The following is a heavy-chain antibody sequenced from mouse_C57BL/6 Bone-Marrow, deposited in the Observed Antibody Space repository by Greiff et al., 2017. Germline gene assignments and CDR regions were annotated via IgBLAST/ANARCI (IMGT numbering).Heavy chain of an antibody. V-gene: IGHV1-19*01. CDR1: GYTFTDYY. Sequence: EVQRVESGPVLVKPGASVKMSCKASGYTFTDYYMNWVKQSHGKSLEWIGVINPYNGGTSYNQKFKGKATLTVDKSSSTAYMELNSLTSEDSAVYYCAGDGYYGNAMDYWGQGTSVTVSS. CDR2: INPYNGGT. J-gene: IGHJ4*01. CDR3: AGDGYYGNAMDY. D-gene: IGHD2-3*01.